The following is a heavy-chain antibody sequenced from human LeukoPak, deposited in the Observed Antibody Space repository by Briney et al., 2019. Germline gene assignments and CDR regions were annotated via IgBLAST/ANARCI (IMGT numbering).Heavy chain of an antibody. Sequence: SETLSLTCAVYGGSFSGYYWSWIRQPPGKGLEWIGEINHSGSTNYNPSLKSRVTISVDTSKNQFSLKLSSVTAADTAVYYCAGRTLLWFGELFGRNWFDPWGQGTLVTVSS. D-gene: IGHD3-10*01. CDR3: AGRTLLWFGELFGRNWFDP. V-gene: IGHV4-34*01. CDR2: INHSGST. J-gene: IGHJ5*02. CDR1: GGSFSGYY.